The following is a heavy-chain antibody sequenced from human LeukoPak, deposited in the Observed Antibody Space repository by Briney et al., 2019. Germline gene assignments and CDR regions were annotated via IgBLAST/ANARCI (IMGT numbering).Heavy chain of an antibody. J-gene: IGHJ2*01. V-gene: IGHV4-59*08. Sequence: SETLSLTCTVSGDSLSRSSWSWIRQSPGGGLEWIGYMFYGGTTNHNPSLKGRVTMSMVTSKDQFSLSLSSVTAADTAVYFCVRHWVHDFGGSDWYFDLGGRGTLVTVSS. CDR2: MFYGGTT. CDR3: VRHWVHDFGGSDWYFDL. CDR1: GDSLSRSS. D-gene: IGHD4-23*01.